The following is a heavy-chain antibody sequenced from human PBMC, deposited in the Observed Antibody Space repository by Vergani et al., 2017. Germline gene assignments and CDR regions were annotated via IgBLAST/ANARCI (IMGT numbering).Heavy chain of an antibody. V-gene: IGHV1-8*01. CDR3: ARTLWFGEPPRGWFDP. D-gene: IGHD3-10*01. Sequence: QEQLVQSGAEVRKPGASVKVSCKASGYNFTSFDINWVRLATGQGLEWMGWMNPKSGNTAYAAKFQGRITMTRDSSTDTAYMELRSLRSDDTAVYYCARTLWFGEPPRGWFDPWGQGTLVTVSS. CDR2: MNPKSGNT. J-gene: IGHJ5*02. CDR1: GYNFTSFD.